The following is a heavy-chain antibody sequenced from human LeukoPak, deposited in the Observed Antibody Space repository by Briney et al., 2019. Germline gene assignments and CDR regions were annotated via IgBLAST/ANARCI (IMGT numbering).Heavy chain of an antibody. CDR1: GFTFRDYS. V-gene: IGHV3-48*01. CDR3: ARDPRYNYDYGSPDF. CDR2: ISSNSATI. J-gene: IGHJ4*02. Sequence: GGSLRLSCAASGFTFRDYSMNWVRQPPGKGLEWVAYISSNSATIYYAQSVKGRFTISRDNAKYSVHLQMNSLRVEDTAIYYCARDPRYNYDYGSPDFWGQGTLVTVSS. D-gene: IGHD5-18*01.